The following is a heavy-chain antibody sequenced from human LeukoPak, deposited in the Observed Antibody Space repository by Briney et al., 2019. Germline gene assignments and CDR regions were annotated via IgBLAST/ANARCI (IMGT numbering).Heavy chain of an antibody. CDR2: IYYSGST. D-gene: IGHD2-15*01. CDR1: GGSINSYY. J-gene: IGHJ4*02. CDR3: ARHVVPYYFDY. Sequence: PSETLSLTCTVSGGSINSYYWIWIRQPPGKGREWIGYIYYSGSTNYNPSLKSRVTISVDTSKNQFSLKLSSVTAADTAVYYCARHVVPYYFDYWGQGTLVTVSS. V-gene: IGHV4-59*08.